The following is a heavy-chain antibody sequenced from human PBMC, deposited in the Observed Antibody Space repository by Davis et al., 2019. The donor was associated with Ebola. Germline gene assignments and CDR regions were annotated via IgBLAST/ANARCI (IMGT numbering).Heavy chain of an antibody. CDR3: ARGRPFF. V-gene: IGHV4-39*07. CDR1: GGSIISSSSY. Sequence: MPSETLSLTCTVSGGSIISSSSYWGWIRQPPRKGLEWIGEINHSGSTNYNPSFKSRVTISVDTSKNQFSLNVRSVTAADTAMYYCARGRPFFWGQGTLVTVSS. D-gene: IGHD2/OR15-2a*01. J-gene: IGHJ4*02. CDR2: INHSGST.